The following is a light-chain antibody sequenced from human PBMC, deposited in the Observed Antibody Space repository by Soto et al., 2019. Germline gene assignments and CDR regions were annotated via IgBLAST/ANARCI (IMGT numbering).Light chain of an antibody. V-gene: IGKV1-33*01. CDR2: DAS. CDR3: QHCDYLPI. Sequence: DIQMTQSPSSLSASVGVRVTITSQASQDITSYLNWYQHKPAKAPKLLIYDASILEAGVPSRFSGSGSGTDFTFTISSLQPEDVATYYCQHCDYLPIFGPGTTVDFK. CDR1: QDITSY. J-gene: IGKJ3*01.